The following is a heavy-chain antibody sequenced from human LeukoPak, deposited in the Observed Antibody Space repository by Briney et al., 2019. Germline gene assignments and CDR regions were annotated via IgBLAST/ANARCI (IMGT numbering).Heavy chain of an antibody. CDR3: ARQAYCGGDRSANFDY. Sequence: GESLKISCKGSGYSFSKYWIGWVRQMPGKGLEWMGIISPGDSDARYSPSFQGQVTISADKSINTAYLQWSSLKASDTAMYYCARQAYCGGDRSANFDYWGQGTLVTVSS. J-gene: IGHJ4*02. CDR1: GYSFSKYW. D-gene: IGHD2-21*02. CDR2: ISPGDSDA. V-gene: IGHV5-51*01.